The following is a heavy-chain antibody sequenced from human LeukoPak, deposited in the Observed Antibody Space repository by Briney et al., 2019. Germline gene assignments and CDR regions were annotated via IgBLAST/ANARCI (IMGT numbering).Heavy chain of an antibody. CDR2: IYYSGST. D-gene: IGHD3-22*01. CDR1: GGSISSGGYY. V-gene: IGHV4-31*03. Sequence: SETLSLTCTVSGGSISSGGYYWSWIRQHPGKGLEWIGYIYYSGSTYYNPSLKSRVTISVDTSKNQFSLKLSSVTAADTAVYYCARLDYDRTIDYWGQGTLVTVSS. CDR3: ARLDYDRTIDY. J-gene: IGHJ4*02.